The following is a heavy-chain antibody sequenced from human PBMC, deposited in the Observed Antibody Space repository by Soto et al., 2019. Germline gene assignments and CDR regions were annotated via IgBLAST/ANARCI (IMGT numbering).Heavy chain of an antibody. Sequence: QVQLVQSGAEVRKPGASVKVSCRPSGYTFNTYYLHWLRQAPGQALEWMGVIHPSGGGTTYAQKFLGRLTVTRDMSTTTVFVEWSSLRSDDTAVYYCARGGHIAVVTASVDNWGQGTLVTVSS. CDR3: ARGGHIAVVTASVDN. CDR1: GYTFNTYY. J-gene: IGHJ4*02. CDR2: IHPSGGGT. D-gene: IGHD2-21*02. V-gene: IGHV1-46*02.